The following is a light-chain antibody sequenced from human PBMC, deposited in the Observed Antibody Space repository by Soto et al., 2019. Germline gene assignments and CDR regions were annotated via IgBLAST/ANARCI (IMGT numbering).Light chain of an antibody. CDR1: SSDVCGYNY. V-gene: IGLV2-11*01. CDR2: DVS. Sequence: QSALTQPRSVSGSPGQSVTISCTGTSSDVCGYNYVSWYQQHPGKAPKLMIYDVSKRPSGVPDRFSGSKSGNTASLTISGLQAEDEADYYCCSYAGSYTWVFGGGPKLTVL. CDR3: CSYAGSYTWV. J-gene: IGLJ3*02.